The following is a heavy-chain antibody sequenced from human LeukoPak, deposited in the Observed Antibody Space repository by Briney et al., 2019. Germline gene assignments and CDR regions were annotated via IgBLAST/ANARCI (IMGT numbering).Heavy chain of an antibody. Sequence: ASVKVSCKASGYLFTGHYIHWIRQAPGKGPEWMGWINPNSGGTNYAQKFQGRVTMTRDTSISTAYMELSRLRSDDTAVYYCARDLDSSGYYYFDYWGQGTLVTVSS. CDR2: INPNSGGT. CDR1: GYLFTGHY. CDR3: ARDLDSSGYYYFDY. D-gene: IGHD3-22*01. V-gene: IGHV1-2*02. J-gene: IGHJ4*02.